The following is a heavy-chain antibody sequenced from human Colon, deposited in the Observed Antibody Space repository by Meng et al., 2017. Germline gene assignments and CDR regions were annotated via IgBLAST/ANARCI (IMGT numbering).Heavy chain of an antibody. V-gene: IGHV4-30-4*01. D-gene: IGHD3-16*01. Sequence: QVLHEESGPGLVMPSQTLPHTCTVAGASIDSDDSYWSCIRQTPGKGLEWSGFIYYSVSKYYNPSLKGQVTISLDTSKNQFSLELTSVTVADTAVYYCARDLGLEGRVDPWGQGTLVTVSS. J-gene: IGHJ5*02. CDR2: IYYSVSK. CDR1: GASIDSDDSY. CDR3: ARDLGLEGRVDP.